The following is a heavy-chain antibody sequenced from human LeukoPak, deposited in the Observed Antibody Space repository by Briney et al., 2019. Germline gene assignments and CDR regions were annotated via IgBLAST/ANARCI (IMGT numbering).Heavy chain of an antibody. J-gene: IGHJ5*02. V-gene: IGHV4-34*01. CDR1: GGSFSGYY. CDR2: INHSGST. D-gene: IGHD3-10*01. CDR3: ARLKSAVAGYYGSGSYPGWFDP. Sequence: PSETLSLTCAVYGGSFSGYYWSWIRQPPGKGLEWIGEINHSGSTNYNPSPKSRVTISVDTSKNQFSLKLSSVTAADTAVYYCARLKSAVAGYYGSGSYPGWFDPWGQGTLVTVSS.